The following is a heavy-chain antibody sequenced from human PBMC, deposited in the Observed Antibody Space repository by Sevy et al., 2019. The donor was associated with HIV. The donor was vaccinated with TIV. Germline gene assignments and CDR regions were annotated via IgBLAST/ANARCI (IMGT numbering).Heavy chain of an antibody. Sequence: GGSLRLSCTVSGFSLSNFAMHWVRQAPGKGLEWVAVTSYDGSHKYYADSVKGRFTVSRDNSRNILSLEMSSLTRDDTAVYYCARGENDDEFFQYWGQGPLGTVSS. CDR3: ARGENDDEFFQY. CDR2: TSYDGSHK. V-gene: IGHV3-30*04. D-gene: IGHD1-26*01. J-gene: IGHJ1*01. CDR1: GFSLSNFA.